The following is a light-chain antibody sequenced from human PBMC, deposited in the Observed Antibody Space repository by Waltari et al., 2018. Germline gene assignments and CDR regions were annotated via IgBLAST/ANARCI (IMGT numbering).Light chain of an antibody. CDR1: QSVSSN. V-gene: IGKV3-15*01. Sequence: EKVMTQSPATLSVSPGERATLSCRASQSVSSNLAWYQQKPGQAPMLLVYGASTRATGIPARFSGSGSGTEFTLTISSLQSDDVAVYYCQQYDTWPRTFGQGTKVEIK. J-gene: IGKJ1*01. CDR2: GAS. CDR3: QQYDTWPRT.